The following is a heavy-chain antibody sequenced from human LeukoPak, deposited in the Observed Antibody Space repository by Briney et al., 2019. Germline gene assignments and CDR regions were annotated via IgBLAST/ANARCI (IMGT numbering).Heavy chain of an antibody. J-gene: IGHJ1*01. D-gene: IGHD6-19*01. Sequence: GGSLRLSCAASGFTFSSYAMSWVRQAPGKGLEWVSAISGSGGSTYYADSVKGRFTISRDNSKNTLYLQMNSLRAEDTAVYYCAKASIAVAGVAEYSQHWGQGTLVTVSS. V-gene: IGHV3-23*01. CDR1: GFTFSSYA. CDR2: ISGSGGST. CDR3: AKASIAVAGVAEYSQH.